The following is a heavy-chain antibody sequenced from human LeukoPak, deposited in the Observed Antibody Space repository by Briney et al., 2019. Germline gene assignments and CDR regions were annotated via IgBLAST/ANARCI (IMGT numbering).Heavy chain of an antibody. V-gene: IGHV3-64*01. D-gene: IGHD3-22*01. CDR1: GFTFSSYG. CDR3: ARARGGYYDSSGYYSYFDY. J-gene: IGHJ4*02. Sequence: GGSLRLSCAASGFTFSSYGMSWVRQAPGKGLEWVSAISSNGGSTYYANSVKGRFTISRDNSKNTLYLQMGSLRAEDMAVYYCARARGGYYDSSGYYSYFDYWGQGTLVTVSS. CDR2: ISSNGGST.